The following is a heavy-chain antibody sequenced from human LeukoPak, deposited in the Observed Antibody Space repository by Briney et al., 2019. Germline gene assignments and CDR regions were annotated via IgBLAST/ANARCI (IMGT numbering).Heavy chain of an antibody. D-gene: IGHD6-6*01. CDR1: GCSISSYY. CDR3: VRARAQYSSSSVFDY. V-gene: IGHV4-4*07. J-gene: IGHJ4*02. Sequence: SETLSLTCTVSGCSISSYYWSWIRQPAGKGLEWIGRIYTSGSTNYNPSLKSRVTMSVDTSKNQFSLKLSSVTAADTAVYYCVRARAQYSSSSVFDYWGQGTLVTVSS. CDR2: IYTSGST.